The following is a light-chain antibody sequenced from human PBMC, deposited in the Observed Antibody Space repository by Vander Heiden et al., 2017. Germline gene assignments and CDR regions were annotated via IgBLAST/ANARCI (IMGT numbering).Light chain of an antibody. J-gene: IGKJ1*01. V-gene: IGKV3-15*01. CDR3: QQYNKWPT. Sequence: EIVMTQSPATLSLSPGERATLSCRASENVDNNLAWYQQKPGQAPRLLIHDASSRVTGIPARFSGSGSGTEFILTISSLQSEDFAVYYCQQYNKWPTFGQGTNVEIK. CDR2: DAS. CDR1: ENVDNN.